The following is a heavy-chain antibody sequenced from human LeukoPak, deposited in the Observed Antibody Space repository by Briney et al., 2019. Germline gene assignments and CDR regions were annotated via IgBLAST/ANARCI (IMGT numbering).Heavy chain of an antibody. D-gene: IGHD2-2*01. CDR3: AGVDCSSTSCYHYGMDV. CDR1: GYTFTSYG. J-gene: IGHJ6*02. V-gene: IGHV1-18*01. Sequence: SVKVSCKASGYTFTSYGISWVRQAPGQGLEWMGWISAYNGNTNYAQKLQGRVTMTTDTSTSTAYMELRSPRSDDTAVYYCAGVDCSSTSCYHYGMDVWGQGTTVTVSS. CDR2: ISAYNGNT.